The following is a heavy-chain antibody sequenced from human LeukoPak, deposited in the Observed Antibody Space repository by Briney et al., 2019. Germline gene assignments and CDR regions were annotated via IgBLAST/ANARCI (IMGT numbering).Heavy chain of an antibody. D-gene: IGHD5-18*01. CDR1: GFTFSNYW. CDR2: IKGDGSHT. CDR3: AKVDTAMVYPYYFDY. Sequence: PGGSLRLSCAASGFTFSNYWMHWVRQAPGKGLVWVSRIKGDGSHTIYADSVKGRFTISRDNAKNTLYLQMKSLRAEDTALYYCAKVDTAMVYPYYFDYWGQGTLVTVSS. V-gene: IGHV3-74*01. J-gene: IGHJ4*02.